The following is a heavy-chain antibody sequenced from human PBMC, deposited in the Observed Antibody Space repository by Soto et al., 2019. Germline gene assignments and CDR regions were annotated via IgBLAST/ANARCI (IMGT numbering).Heavy chain of an antibody. J-gene: IGHJ5*02. CDR3: DRVRKGGILSP. V-gene: IGHV4-30-4*01. D-gene: IGHD2-15*01. CDR1: GGSISTADYF. Sequence: PSETLSLTCTVSGGSISTADYFWSWIRQPPGKGLEWIGYIYYTGSTYYNPSLKSRVTISVDTSKNQFSLKLSSVTAADTAVYYCDRVRKGGILSPWGQGTLVTVSS. CDR2: IYYTGST.